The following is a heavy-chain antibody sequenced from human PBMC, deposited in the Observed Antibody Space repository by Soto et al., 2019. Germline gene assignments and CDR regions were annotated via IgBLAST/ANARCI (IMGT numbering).Heavy chain of an antibody. CDR1: GGSISSGGYY. V-gene: IGHV4-31*02. Sequence: SETLSLTCTVSGGSISSGGYYWSWIRQHPGKGLEWIGCIYYSGSTYYNPSLKSRVTISVDTPKNQFSLKLSPVTAADTAVYYCATDYGDYEYYYYYMDVWGKGTTVTAP. J-gene: IGHJ6*03. CDR3: ATDYGDYEYYYYYMDV. D-gene: IGHD4-17*01. CDR2: IYYSGST.